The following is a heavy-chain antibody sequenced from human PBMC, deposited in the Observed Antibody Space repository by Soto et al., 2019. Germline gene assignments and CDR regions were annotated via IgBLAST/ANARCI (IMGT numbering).Heavy chain of an antibody. Sequence: PGGSLRLSCTASGFTFGDYAMSWFRQAPGKGLEWVGFIRSKAYGGTTEYAASVKGRFTISGDDSKSIAYLQMNSLKTEDTAVYYCTRGKYYGSGSYVSYYYYMDVWGKGTTVTVSS. CDR2: IRSKAYGGTT. J-gene: IGHJ6*03. CDR3: TRGKYYGSGSYVSYYYYMDV. D-gene: IGHD3-10*01. V-gene: IGHV3-49*03. CDR1: GFTFGDYA.